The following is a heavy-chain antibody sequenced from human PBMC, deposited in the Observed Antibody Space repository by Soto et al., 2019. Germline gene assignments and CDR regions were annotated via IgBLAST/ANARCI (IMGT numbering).Heavy chain of an antibody. V-gene: IGHV3-21*01. CDR2: ISSSSSYI. Sequence: PVGSLRLSCAASGFTLSSYSMNWVRQAPGKGLEWVSSISSSSSYIYYADSVKGRFTISRDNAKNSLYLQMNSLRAEDTAVYYCARDGRSGRGTYYYYMVVWGKGTPVTVSS. CDR3: ARDGRSGRGTYYYYMVV. D-gene: IGHD7-27*01. CDR1: GFTLSSYS. J-gene: IGHJ6*03.